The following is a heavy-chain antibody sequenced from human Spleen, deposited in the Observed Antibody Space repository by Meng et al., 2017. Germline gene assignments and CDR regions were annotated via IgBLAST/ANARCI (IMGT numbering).Heavy chain of an antibody. Sequence: ASVKVSCKVSGYTLTELSTHWVRQAPGKGLEWMGGFDPEDGETIYAQKFQGRVTVTEDTSTDTAYMELSSLRSEDTAVYYCATVNYSGSYYFDYWGQGTLVTVSS. CDR2: FDPEDGET. D-gene: IGHD1-26*01. CDR3: ATVNYSGSYYFDY. V-gene: IGHV1-24*01. CDR1: GYTLTELS. J-gene: IGHJ4*02.